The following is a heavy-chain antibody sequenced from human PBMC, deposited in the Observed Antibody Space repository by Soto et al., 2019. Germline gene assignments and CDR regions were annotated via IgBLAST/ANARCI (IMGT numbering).Heavy chain of an antibody. J-gene: IGHJ5*01. CDR3: ARGPTPPRSSYWSAYFQS. Sequence: PSETLSLTCTFSVGSINSASYYCSWIRQRPWEGLEWIGFISYSGNTYHSPSLKSRLVLSVDTSKNQFSLELSFVTAADTAVYYCARGPTPPRSSYWSAYFQSWGHGTLVSVSS. D-gene: IGHD3-3*01. CDR1: VGSINSASYY. V-gene: IGHV4-31*03. CDR2: ISYSGNT.